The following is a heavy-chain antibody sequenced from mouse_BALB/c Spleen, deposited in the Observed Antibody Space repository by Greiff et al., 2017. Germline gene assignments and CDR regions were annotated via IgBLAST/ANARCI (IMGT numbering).Heavy chain of an antibody. V-gene: IGHV5-4*02. CDR2: ISDGGSYT. CDR3: ARGYYRYEDYYAMDY. CDR1: GFTFSDYY. Sequence: EVNVVESGGGLVKPGGSLKLSCAASGFTFSDYYMYWVRQTPEKRLEWVATISDGGSYTYYPDSVKGRFTISRDNAKNNLYLQMSSLKSEDTAMYYCARGYYRYEDYYAMDYWGQGTSVTVSS. D-gene: IGHD2-14*01. J-gene: IGHJ4*01.